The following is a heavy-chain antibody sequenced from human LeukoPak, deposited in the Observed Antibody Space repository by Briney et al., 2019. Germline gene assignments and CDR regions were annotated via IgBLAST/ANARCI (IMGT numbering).Heavy chain of an antibody. CDR2: IKSETDGGTT. CDR3: TRHGYDSSDYYATLDY. D-gene: IGHD3-22*01. V-gene: IGHV3-15*01. Sequence: GGSLRLSCAASGFTFTYAWMSWVRQAPGKGLEWVGRIKSETDGGTTAYGSPVKGRFTISRDDSKNTAYMQMNSLKTEDTAVYYCTRHGYDSSDYYATLDYWGQGTLVTVSS. CDR1: GFTFTYAW. J-gene: IGHJ4*02.